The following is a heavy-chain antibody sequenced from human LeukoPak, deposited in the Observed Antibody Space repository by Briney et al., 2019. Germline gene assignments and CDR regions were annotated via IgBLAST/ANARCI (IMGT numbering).Heavy chain of an antibody. CDR2: ISAYNGNT. D-gene: IGHD2-15*01. Sequence: ASVKVSCKASGYTFTSYGISWVRQAPGQGLEWMGWISAYNGNTNYAQKLQGRVTMTTDTSTSTAYMELRSLRSDDTAVYYCAREIGYCSGGSCPGGYYYYGMDVWGQGTTVTVSS. CDR1: GYTFTSYG. V-gene: IGHV1-18*01. CDR3: AREIGYCSGGSCPGGYYYYGMDV. J-gene: IGHJ6*02.